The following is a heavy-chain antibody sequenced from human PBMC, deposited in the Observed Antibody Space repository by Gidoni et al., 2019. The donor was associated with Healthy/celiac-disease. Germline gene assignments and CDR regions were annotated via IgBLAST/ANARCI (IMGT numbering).Heavy chain of an antibody. CDR3: AREGGSGYYGSGSYHNWFDP. J-gene: IGHJ5*02. V-gene: IGHV1-69*04. CDR2: IIPILGIA. CDR1: GGTFSSYT. D-gene: IGHD3-10*01. Sequence: VKKPGSSVKVSCKASGGTFSSYTISWVRQAPGQGLEWMGRIIPILGIANYAQKFQGRVTITADKSTSTAYMELSSLRSEDTAVYYCAREGGSGYYGSGSYHNWFDPWGQGTLVTVSS.